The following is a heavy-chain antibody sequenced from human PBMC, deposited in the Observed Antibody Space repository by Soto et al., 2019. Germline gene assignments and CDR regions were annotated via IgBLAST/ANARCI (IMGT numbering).Heavy chain of an antibody. D-gene: IGHD2-15*01. CDR1: GYRFTSYW. CDR3: ARDIGNPKGRFDP. J-gene: IGHJ5*02. V-gene: IGHV5-51*01. Sequence: GESLKISCRTSGYRFTSYWIAWVRQMPGKGLEWMGIIFPSDSDTRYSPSFQGQVTISADRSTSTVFLQWASLKASDTAVYYCARDIGNPKGRFDPWGQGTLVTVSS. CDR2: IFPSDSDT.